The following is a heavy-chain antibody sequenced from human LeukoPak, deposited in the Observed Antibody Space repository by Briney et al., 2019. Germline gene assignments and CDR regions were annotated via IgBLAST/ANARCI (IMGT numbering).Heavy chain of an antibody. Sequence: SVKVSCKASGGTFSSYAISWVRQAPGQGLEWMGGIIPIFGTANYAQKFQGRVTITTDESTSTAYMELSSLRSEDTAVYYCARGGKYYDSSGPALFDYWGREPWSPSP. CDR3: ARGGKYYDSSGPALFDY. V-gene: IGHV1-69*05. J-gene: IGHJ4*02. D-gene: IGHD3-22*01. CDR2: IIPIFGTA. CDR1: GGTFSSYA.